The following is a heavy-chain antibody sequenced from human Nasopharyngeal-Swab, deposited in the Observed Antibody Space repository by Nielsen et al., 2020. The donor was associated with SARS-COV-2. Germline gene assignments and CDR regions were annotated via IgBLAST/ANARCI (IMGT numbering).Heavy chain of an antibody. CDR3: ARSLGAEVLAVEHY. V-gene: IGHV3-21*01. CDR1: GFIFSDYT. Sequence: GESLKISCAASGFIFSDYTINWVRQAPGKGLEWVSSISSSSRYLFYADSVRGRFTNSRDNAKKSVFLQMDRLRVGDTAVYYCARSLGAEVLAVEHYWGQGTPVTVSS. CDR2: ISSSSRYL. D-gene: IGHD3-10*01. J-gene: IGHJ4*02.